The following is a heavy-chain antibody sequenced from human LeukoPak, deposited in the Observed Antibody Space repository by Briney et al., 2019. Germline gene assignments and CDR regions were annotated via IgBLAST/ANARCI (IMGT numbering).Heavy chain of an antibody. V-gene: IGHV3-7*01. J-gene: IGHJ3*01. D-gene: IGHD3-22*01. CDR1: GFIFSNYW. Sequence: GGSLRPSCVASGFIFSNYWMSWVRQVPGKGLEWVANMKQDGREKYLVDSVKGRFTISRDNAKNSVYLQMNSLTDEDTGVYYCARDRGRGSGYLWRDPFDVWGQGTMVTVSS. CDR3: ARDRGRGSGYLWRDPFDV. CDR2: MKQDGREK.